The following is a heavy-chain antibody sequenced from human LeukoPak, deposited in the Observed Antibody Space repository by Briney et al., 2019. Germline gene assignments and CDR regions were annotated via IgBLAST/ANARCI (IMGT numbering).Heavy chain of an antibody. D-gene: IGHD2-2*01. CDR1: RGSIKNSSYF. V-gene: IGHV4-39*02. CDR2: IYYSGST. J-gene: IGHJ4*02. CDR3: ATEDVVVPTAAQRPLDY. Sequence: PSETLSLTCTVSRGSIKNSSYFWGWIRQPPGTGLEWLGSIYYSGSTYYNSSLKSRVTISIDTSKNQFSLKLNSVTAADTAVYYCATEDVVVPTAAQRPLDYWGQGTLVTVSS.